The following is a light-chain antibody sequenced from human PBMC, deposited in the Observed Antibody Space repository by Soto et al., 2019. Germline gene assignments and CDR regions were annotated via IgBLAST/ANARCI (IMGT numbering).Light chain of an antibody. CDR3: ASYTISNTRV. J-gene: IGLJ3*02. CDR1: NSDVGAYNY. V-gene: IGLV2-14*01. CDR2: EAN. Sequence: QSALTQPASVSGSPGQSITISCTGSNSDVGAYNYVSWYQHHPGKAPKLIIYEANDRPSGVSHRFSGSKSGNTASLTISGLQADDEADYYCASYTISNTRVFGGGTKLTVL.